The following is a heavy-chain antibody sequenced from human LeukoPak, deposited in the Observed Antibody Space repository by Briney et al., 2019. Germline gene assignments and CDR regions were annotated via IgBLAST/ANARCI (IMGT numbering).Heavy chain of an antibody. CDR3: ARERTQLWLTDYYYYGMDV. Sequence: GGSLRLSCAASGSTFSSYWMSWVRQAPGKGLEWVANIKQDGSEKYYVDSVKGRFTISRDNAKNSLYLQMNSLRAEDTAVYYCARERTQLWLTDYYYYGMDVWGQGTTVTVSS. CDR1: GSTFSSYW. CDR2: IKQDGSEK. V-gene: IGHV3-7*01. D-gene: IGHD5-18*01. J-gene: IGHJ6*02.